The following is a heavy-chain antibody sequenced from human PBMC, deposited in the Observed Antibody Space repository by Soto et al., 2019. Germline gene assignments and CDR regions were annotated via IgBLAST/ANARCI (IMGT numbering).Heavy chain of an antibody. CDR2: IFYSGSF. J-gene: IGHJ4*02. D-gene: IGHD3-3*01. V-gene: IGHV4-31*03. Sequence: QVQLQESGPGLVKPSQTLSLTCTVSGGSISSGTSYWSWIRQRPGKGLEWIGYIFYSGSFYHTPSLRGRVMILADTSKNQFTLRLSSVTAADTAVYYCARAPETPSILGVALPYFFDYWGQGALVTVSS. CDR3: ARAPETPSILGVALPYFFDY. CDR1: GGSISSGTSY.